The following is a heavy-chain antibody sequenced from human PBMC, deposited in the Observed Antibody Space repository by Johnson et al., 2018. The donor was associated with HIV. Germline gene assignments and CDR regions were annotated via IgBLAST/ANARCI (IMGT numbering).Heavy chain of an antibody. D-gene: IGHD5-24*01. V-gene: IGHV3-66*01. J-gene: IGHJ3*02. CDR1: GFTVSSNY. Sequence: VQLVESGGGLVQPGGSLRLSCAASGFTVSSNYMSWVRQAPGKGLEWVSVIYSGGSIGYADSVKGRFTISRDNSKNTLYLQMNRLRAEDTAVYYCAREWLYGFDIWGQGTMVTVSS. CDR2: IYSGGSI. CDR3: AREWLYGFDI.